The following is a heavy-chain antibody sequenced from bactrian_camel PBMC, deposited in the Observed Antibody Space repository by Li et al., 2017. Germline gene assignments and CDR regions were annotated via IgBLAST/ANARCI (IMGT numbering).Heavy chain of an antibody. V-gene: IGHV3S6*01. CDR3: AKPRYLNDYDVHEYDY. CDR1: GYTFSQYY. Sequence: HVQLVESGGGLVQPGGSLRLSCVASGYTFSQYYTSWVRQAPGKGVEWVSRIDSDGSYTHYADSVKGRFTISRDNAKNTMYLQMHSLKPEDTAIYYCAKPRYLNDYDVHEYDYWGQGTQVTVS. D-gene: IGHD4*01. J-gene: IGHJ4*01. CDR2: IDSDGSYT.